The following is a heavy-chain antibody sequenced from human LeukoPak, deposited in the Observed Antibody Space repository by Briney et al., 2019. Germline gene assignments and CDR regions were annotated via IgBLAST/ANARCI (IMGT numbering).Heavy chain of an antibody. Sequence: PGGSLRLSCAASGFTFDDYGMSWVRQAPGKGLEWVSGINWNGGSTGYADSVKGRFTISRDNAKNSLYLQMNSLRAEDTALYYCARVPVFIAARWAPYYYYYYMDVWGKGTTVTVSS. V-gene: IGHV3-20*04. CDR2: INWNGGST. D-gene: IGHD6-6*01. CDR3: ARVPVFIAARWAPYYYYYYMDV. J-gene: IGHJ6*03. CDR1: GFTFDDYG.